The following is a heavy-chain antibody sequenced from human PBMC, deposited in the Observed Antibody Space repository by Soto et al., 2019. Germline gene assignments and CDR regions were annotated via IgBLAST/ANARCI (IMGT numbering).Heavy chain of an antibody. CDR2: ISYGGST. D-gene: IGHD2-21*02. V-gene: IGHV3-30-3*02. CDR1: GFTFSSYA. J-gene: IGHJ5*02. Sequence: GGSLRLSCAASGFTFSSYAMHWVRQAPGKGLEWVAVISYGGSTHYADSVKGRFTISRDNSKNTLYLQMNSLRAEDTALYYCAKFYGGNSAHTYTIDPWGQGTLVTVSS. CDR3: AKFYGGNSAHTYTIDP.